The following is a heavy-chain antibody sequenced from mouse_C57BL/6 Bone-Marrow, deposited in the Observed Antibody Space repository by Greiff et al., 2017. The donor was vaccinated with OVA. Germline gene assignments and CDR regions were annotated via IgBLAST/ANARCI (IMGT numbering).Heavy chain of an antibody. D-gene: IGHD1-1*01. CDR2: IDPETGGT. J-gene: IGHJ1*03. V-gene: IGHV1-15*01. CDR1: GYTFTDYE. Sequence: VQLQQSGAELVRPGASVTLSCKASGYTFTDYEMHWLKQTPVHGLDWIGAIDPETGGTAYNQKFKGKATLTVDKSSSTAYMLLSSLTSEDSAVYFCARFITTVVATYWYFDVWGTGTTVTVSS. CDR3: ARFITTVVATYWYFDV.